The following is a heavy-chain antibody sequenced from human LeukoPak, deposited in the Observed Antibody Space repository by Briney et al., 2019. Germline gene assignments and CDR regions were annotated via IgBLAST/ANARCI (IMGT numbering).Heavy chain of an antibody. Sequence: PGGSLRLSCAASGFTVSSNYMSWVRQAPGKGLEWVSVIYSGGSTYYADSVKGRFTISRDNSKNTLYLQMNSLRAEDTAVYYCARDVLYYYDSSGYSRGGQGTLVTVSS. J-gene: IGHJ4*02. CDR1: GFTVSSNY. CDR3: ARDVLYYYDSSGYSR. V-gene: IGHV3-66*01. CDR2: IYSGGST. D-gene: IGHD3-22*01.